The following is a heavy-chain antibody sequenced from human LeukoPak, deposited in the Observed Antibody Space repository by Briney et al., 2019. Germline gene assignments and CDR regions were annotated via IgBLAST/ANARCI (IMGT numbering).Heavy chain of an antibody. V-gene: IGHV3-30*02. Sequence: GGSLRLSCVVSGFTFTSHGMNWIRQAPGKGLEWVAFIQHDGSNKYYADSVKGRFTISRDNSKNTLYLQMNSLRAEDTAVYYCARDGHRGRSIGYRYYYYMDVWGKGTTVTVSS. D-gene: IGHD5-12*01. CDR1: GFTFTSHG. CDR2: IQHDGSNK. CDR3: ARDGHRGRSIGYRYYYYMDV. J-gene: IGHJ6*03.